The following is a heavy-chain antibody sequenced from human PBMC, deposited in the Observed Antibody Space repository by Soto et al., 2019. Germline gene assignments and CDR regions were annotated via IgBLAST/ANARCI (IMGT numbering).Heavy chain of an antibody. CDR1: GGSVTSHH. J-gene: IGHJ6*02. CDR2: TSYTGNT. D-gene: IGHD3-3*01. V-gene: IGHV4-59*02. Sequence: PSETLSLTCFVSGGSVTSHHWSWIRQFPGQGLEWIAYTSYTGNTNYNPSLQSRVTISLDTSKNQLSLKLTSMTAADTAVYYCARDDVLRFLEWPLLPDLYRYYGMDVWGQGTTVTVSS. CDR3: ARDDVLRFLEWPLLPDLYRYYGMDV.